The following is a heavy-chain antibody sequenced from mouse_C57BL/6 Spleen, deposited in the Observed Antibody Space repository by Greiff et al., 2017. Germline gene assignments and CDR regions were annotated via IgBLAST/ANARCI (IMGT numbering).Heavy chain of an antibody. V-gene: IGHV5-17*01. D-gene: IGHD2-12*01. CDR3: ARLYQQEGNYFDY. Sequence: EVQRVESGGGLVKPGGSLKLSCAASGFTFSDYGMHWVRQAPEKGLEWVAYISSGSSTIYYADTVKGRFTISRDNAKNTLFLQMTSLRSEDTAMYYCARLYQQEGNYFDYWGQGTTLTVSS. CDR2: ISSGSSTI. CDR1: GFTFSDYG. J-gene: IGHJ2*01.